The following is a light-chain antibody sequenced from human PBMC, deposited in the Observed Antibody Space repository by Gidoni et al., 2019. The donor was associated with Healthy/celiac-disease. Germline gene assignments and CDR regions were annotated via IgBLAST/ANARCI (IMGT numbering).Light chain of an antibody. CDR3: QQYGSSPLT. J-gene: IGKJ4*01. Sequence: IGLAQSPATLSLSPGERATLSCGARQSVSSSYLAWYQQKPGLAPRLLIYDASSRATGIPDRFSGSGSGTDFTLTISRLEPEDFAVYYCQQYGSSPLTFGGGTKVEIK. CDR2: DAS. V-gene: IGKV3D-20*01. CDR1: QSVSSSY.